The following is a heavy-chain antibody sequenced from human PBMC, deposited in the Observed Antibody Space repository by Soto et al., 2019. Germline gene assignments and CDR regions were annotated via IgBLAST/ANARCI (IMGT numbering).Heavy chain of an antibody. J-gene: IGHJ4*02. V-gene: IGHV6-1*01. CDR3: ARGGGYSYGSWGYYIDY. D-gene: IGHD5-18*01. CDR2: TYYRSKWYN. CDR1: GDSVSSNSAA. Sequence: PSQTLSLTCAISGDSVSSNSAAWNWIRQSPSRGLEWLGRTYYRSKWYNDYAVSVKSRITINPDTSKNQFSLQLNSVTPEDTAVYYCARGGGYSYGSWGYYIDYWGQGTLVTVSS.